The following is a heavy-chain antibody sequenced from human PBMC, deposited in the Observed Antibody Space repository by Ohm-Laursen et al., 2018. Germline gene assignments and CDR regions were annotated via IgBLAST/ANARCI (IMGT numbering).Heavy chain of an antibody. Sequence: SLRLSCTASGFTFSSYAMSWVRQAPGKGLEWVSAISGSGGSTYYADPVKGRFTISRDNSKNTLYLQMNSLRAEDTAVYYCAKLCPYYGSARYFDYWGQGTLVTVSS. V-gene: IGHV3-23*01. CDR3: AKLCPYYGSARYFDY. CDR2: ISGSGGST. D-gene: IGHD3-10*01. J-gene: IGHJ4*02. CDR1: GFTFSSYA.